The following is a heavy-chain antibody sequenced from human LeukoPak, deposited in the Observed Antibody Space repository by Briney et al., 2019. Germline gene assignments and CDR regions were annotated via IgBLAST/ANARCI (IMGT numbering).Heavy chain of an antibody. CDR2: INAGNGNT. D-gene: IGHD2/OR15-2a*01. CDR3: ARDLYGDDAFEI. CDR1: GYTFTSYA. J-gene: IGHJ3*02. Sequence: ASVTVSCKASGYTFTSYAMHWVRQAPGQRLEWMGWINAGNGNTKYSQKFQGRVTITRDTSASTAYMELSSLRSEDTAVYYCARDLYGDDAFEIWGQGTMVTVSS. V-gene: IGHV1-3*01.